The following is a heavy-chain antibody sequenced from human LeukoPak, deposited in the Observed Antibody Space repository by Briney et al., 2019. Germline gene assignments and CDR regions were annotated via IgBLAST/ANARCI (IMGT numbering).Heavy chain of an antibody. CDR2: MFPGDSDP. CDR1: GYSFANYW. Sequence: GESLKISCKGSGYSFANYWIGWVRRIPGKGLEWMGIMFPGDSDPRYSPSFQGQVTISVDKSVSTAYLQWNSLKASDTAMYYCARQVVKTAKTDAFDIWGQGTMVTVSS. CDR3: ARQVVKTAKTDAFDI. D-gene: IGHD2-2*01. V-gene: IGHV5-51*01. J-gene: IGHJ3*02.